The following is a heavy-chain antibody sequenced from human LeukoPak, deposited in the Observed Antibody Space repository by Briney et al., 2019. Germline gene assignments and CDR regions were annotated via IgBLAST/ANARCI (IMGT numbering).Heavy chain of an antibody. CDR3: AAEGWFGDLFKDY. Sequence: GASVKVSCKASGYTFTGYYMHWVRQAPGQGLEWMGWINPNSGGTNYAQKFQGRVTMTRDTSTSTAYMELRSLRSDDTAVYYCAAEGWFGDLFKDYWGQGTLVTVSS. V-gene: IGHV1-2*02. J-gene: IGHJ4*02. CDR2: INPNSGGT. CDR1: GYTFTGYY. D-gene: IGHD3-10*01.